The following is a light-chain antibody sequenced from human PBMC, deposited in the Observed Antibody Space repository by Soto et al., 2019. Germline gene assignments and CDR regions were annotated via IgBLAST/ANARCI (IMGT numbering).Light chain of an antibody. CDR2: DVY. CDR1: RGDVGTYNY. Sequence: QSVLTQPRSVSGSPGQSVTISCTGTRGDVGTYNYVSWYQQHPGNAPKLMIYDVYKRPSGVPDRFSGSKSGNTASLTISGLQADDEADYYCCSYSVTSTFVIFGGGTKLTVL. V-gene: IGLV2-11*01. CDR3: CSYSVTSTFVI. J-gene: IGLJ2*01.